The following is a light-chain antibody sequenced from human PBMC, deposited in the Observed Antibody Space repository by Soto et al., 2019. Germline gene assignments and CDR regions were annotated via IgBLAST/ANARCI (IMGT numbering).Light chain of an antibody. CDR1: SCDVGGYNF. CDR2: DVT. V-gene: IGLV2-8*01. J-gene: IGLJ1*01. CDR3: SSDAGSNRGL. Sequence: QSVLTLPPSACGCPGQSVTICCPGRSCDVGGYNFVSWYPQHPRKAPHLIIYDVTKRPSGVPSRLSCSHSCHSSSLTVSWLRAEDGPDYSCSSDAGSNRGLFGTGPKVTVL.